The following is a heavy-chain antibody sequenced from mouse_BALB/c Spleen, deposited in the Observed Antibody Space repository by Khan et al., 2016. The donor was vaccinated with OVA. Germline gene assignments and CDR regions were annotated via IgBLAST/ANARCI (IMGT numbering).Heavy chain of an antibody. J-gene: IGHJ2*01. CDR2: ISYSGST. V-gene: IGHV3-2*02. Sequence: VQLKESGPGLVKPSQSLSLTCTVTGYSITSDYAWNWIRQFPGNKLEWMGNISYSGSTSYNPSLKSRISITRDTSKNQFFLQLNSVTTEDTATYYCARSIMANWGQGTTLTVSS. CDR3: ARSIMAN. CDR1: GYSITSDYA.